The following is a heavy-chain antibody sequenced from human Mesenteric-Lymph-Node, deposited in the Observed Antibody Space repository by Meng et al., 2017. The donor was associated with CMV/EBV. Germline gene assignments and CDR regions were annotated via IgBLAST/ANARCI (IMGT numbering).Heavy chain of an antibody. Sequence: ASVKVSCKASGYTFTNYDINWVRQATGQGLEWMGWMNPNSGSTGYAQKFQGRVTITRDTSISTAYMEMSSLRSEDTAVYYCARDTEGGYGHWGQGTLVTVSS. J-gene: IGHJ5*02. CDR1: GYTFTNYD. V-gene: IGHV1-8*01. D-gene: IGHD5-18*01. CDR2: MNPNSGST. CDR3: ARDTEGGYGH.